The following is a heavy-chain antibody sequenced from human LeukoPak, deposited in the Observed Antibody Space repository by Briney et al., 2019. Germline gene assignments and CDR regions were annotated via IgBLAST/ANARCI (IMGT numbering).Heavy chain of an antibody. CDR3: AKRQLTSGWFKYFDY. CDR2: ISENGDKT. Sequence: GGSLRLSCAVSGFTFSDYGMGWVRQAPGEGLQWVSFISENGDKTFYPDSVRGRFTISRDNSKNTLYLQMNSLRADDTAVYFCAKRQLTSGWFKYFDYWGQGALVTVSS. V-gene: IGHV3-23*01. D-gene: IGHD6-19*01. CDR1: GFTFSDYG. J-gene: IGHJ4*02.